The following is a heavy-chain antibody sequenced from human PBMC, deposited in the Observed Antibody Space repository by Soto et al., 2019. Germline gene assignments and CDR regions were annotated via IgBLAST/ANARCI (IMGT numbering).Heavy chain of an antibody. CDR1: GFTVSSNY. J-gene: IGHJ5*02. D-gene: IGHD3-10*01. CDR2: IYSGGST. Sequence: GGSLRLSCAASGFTVSSNYMSWVRQAPGKGLEWVSVIYSGGSTYYADSVKGRFTISRDNSKNTLYLQMNSLRAEDTAVYYCVTMRFGNWFDPWGQGTLVTVSS. V-gene: IGHV3-53*01. CDR3: VTMRFGNWFDP.